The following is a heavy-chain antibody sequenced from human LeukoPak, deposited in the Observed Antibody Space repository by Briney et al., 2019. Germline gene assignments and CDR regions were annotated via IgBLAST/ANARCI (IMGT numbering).Heavy chain of an antibody. Sequence: PSETLSLTCTVSGGSISSYYWSWIRQPPGKGLEWIGYIYYSGSTNYNPSLKSRVTISVDTSKNQFSLKLSSVTAADTAVYYCAXXGYSSTLDVWGKGTTVTISS. J-gene: IGHJ6*04. D-gene: IGHD6-13*01. V-gene: IGHV4-59*01. CDR1: GGSISSYY. CDR3: AXXGYSSTLDV. CDR2: IYYSGST.